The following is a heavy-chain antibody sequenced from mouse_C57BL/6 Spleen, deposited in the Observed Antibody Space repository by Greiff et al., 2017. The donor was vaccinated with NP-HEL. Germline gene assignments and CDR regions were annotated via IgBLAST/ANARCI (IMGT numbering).Heavy chain of an antibody. CDR1: GYSITSGYY. J-gene: IGHJ2*01. D-gene: IGHD2-3*01. CDR3: AREDDGSPFDY. V-gene: IGHV3-6*01. CDR2: ISYDGSN. Sequence: EVQLQESGPGLVKPSQSLSLTCSVTGYSITSGYYWNWIRQFPGNKLEWMGYISYDGSNNYNPSLKNRISITRDTSKNQFFLKLNSVTTEDTATYYCAREDDGSPFDYWGKGTTLTVSS.